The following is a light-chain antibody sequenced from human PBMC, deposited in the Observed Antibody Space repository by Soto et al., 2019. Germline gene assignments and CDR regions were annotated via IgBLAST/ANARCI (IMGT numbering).Light chain of an antibody. CDR1: QTVSSAR. CDR2: GAS. V-gene: IGKV3-20*01. Sequence: VLTHSPRTLSLSPREPPTPSCPVIQTVSSARLAWFQQKAGQAPRLLIYGASSRAPGIPDRFSGSGSETDFTLTITRLESEDFAVYYCQQYGSSPWTFGRGTKVDIK. J-gene: IGKJ1*01. CDR3: QQYGSSPWT.